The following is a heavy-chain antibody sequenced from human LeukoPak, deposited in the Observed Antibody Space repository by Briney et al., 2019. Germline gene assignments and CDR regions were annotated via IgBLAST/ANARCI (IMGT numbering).Heavy chain of an antibody. Sequence: GGSLRLSCAASGFTFSSYAMSWVRQAPGKGLEWVSAISGSGGSTYYADSVKGRFTISRDNSKNTLYLQMNSLGAEDTAVYYCARDVGRRYFDYWGQGTLVTVSS. J-gene: IGHJ4*02. CDR3: ARDVGRRYFDY. CDR2: ISGSGGST. V-gene: IGHV3-23*01. CDR1: GFTFSSYA.